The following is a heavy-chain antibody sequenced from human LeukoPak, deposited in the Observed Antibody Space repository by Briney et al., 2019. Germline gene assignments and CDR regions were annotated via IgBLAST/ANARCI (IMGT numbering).Heavy chain of an antibody. CDR3: ARVAANVPAATTNWFDP. CDR1: GGSISSSSHS. J-gene: IGHJ5*02. Sequence: SETLSLTCTVSGGSISSSSHSWGWIRQPPGKGLEWIGSIYYVGNTYYNPSLKSRVTISVDTSKNQFSLKLSSVTAADTAVYYCARVAANVPAATTNWFDPWGQGTLVTVSS. D-gene: IGHD2-2*01. CDR2: IYYVGNT. V-gene: IGHV4-39*01.